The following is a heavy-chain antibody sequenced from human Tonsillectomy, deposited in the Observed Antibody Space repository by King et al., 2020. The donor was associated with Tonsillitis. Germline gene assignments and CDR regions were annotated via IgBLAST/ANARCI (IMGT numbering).Heavy chain of an antibody. D-gene: IGHD3-10*01. CDR3: AKRALERIADVLWVAYCDN. CDR1: GFTFSSYG. CDR2: IPYDGSSQ. V-gene: IGHV3-30*02. Sequence: VQLVESGGGVVQPGGSLRLSCAASGFTFSSYGMHWVRQAPGKGLEWVAFIPYDGSSQYYADYVKGRFTISRDNSKNTLYLQMNSLRAEDTAVYYCAKRALERIADVLWVAYCDNWGQGTLVTVSS. J-gene: IGHJ4*02.